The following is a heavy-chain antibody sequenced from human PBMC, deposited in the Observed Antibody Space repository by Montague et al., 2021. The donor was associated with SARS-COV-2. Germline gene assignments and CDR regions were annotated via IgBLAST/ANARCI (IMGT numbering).Heavy chain of an antibody. CDR3: ARHERQWLRLYPYYFDY. CDR1: GGSITSNY. J-gene: IGHJ4*02. D-gene: IGHD5-12*01. CDR2: INHSGST. Sequence: SETLSLTCTVSGGSITSNYWSWIRQPPGKRLEWIGYINHSGSTSSNPSFRSRVTISVDTSQNQFSLKLSSVTAADTAVYYCARHERQWLRLYPYYFDYWGQGTLVTVSS. V-gene: IGHV4-59*13.